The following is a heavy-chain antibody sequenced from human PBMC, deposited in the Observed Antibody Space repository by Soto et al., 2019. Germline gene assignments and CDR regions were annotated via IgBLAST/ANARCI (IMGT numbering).Heavy chain of an antibody. CDR2: IRGSGGET. Sequence: EVQLLESGGGLVQPGGSLRVSCAASGFMFRNFVMSWVRQAPGKGLEWVSAIRGSGGETFYADSVKGRFTISRDNSRNTLYLQMNSLRDEDTALYFCAQDRGWGVVSPSHDYWGRGTLVTVSS. CDR3: AQDRGWGVVSPSHDY. D-gene: IGHD2-21*01. V-gene: IGHV3-23*01. J-gene: IGHJ4*02. CDR1: GFMFRNFV.